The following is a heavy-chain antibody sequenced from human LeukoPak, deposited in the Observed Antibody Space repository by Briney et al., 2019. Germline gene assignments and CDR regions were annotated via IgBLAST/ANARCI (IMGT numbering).Heavy chain of an antibody. CDR2: IYSGGST. CDR1: GFTVSSNY. Sequence: GGSLRLSCAASGFTVSSNYMSWARQAPGKGLEWVSVIYSGGSTYYADSVKGRFTISRDNSKNTLYLQMNSLRAEDTAVYYCARDRTGYSSGWYLYWGQGTLVTVSS. D-gene: IGHD6-19*01. CDR3: ARDRTGYSSGWYLY. J-gene: IGHJ4*02. V-gene: IGHV3-53*01.